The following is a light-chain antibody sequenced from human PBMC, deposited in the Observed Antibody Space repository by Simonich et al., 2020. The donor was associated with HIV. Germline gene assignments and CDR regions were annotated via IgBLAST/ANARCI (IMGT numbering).Light chain of an antibody. J-gene: IGKJ1*01. CDR2: KVS. CDR3: MQGTHWPRT. V-gene: IGKV2-30*02. Sequence: DVVMTQSPLSLPVTLGQPASISCRSSQSLVHSDGTTYLNWFQQRPGQSPRRLIYKVSNRDSGVPDRFSGSGSGTDFTLKISRVEAEDVGVYSCMQGTHWPRTFGQGTKVEIK. CDR1: QSLVHSDGTTY.